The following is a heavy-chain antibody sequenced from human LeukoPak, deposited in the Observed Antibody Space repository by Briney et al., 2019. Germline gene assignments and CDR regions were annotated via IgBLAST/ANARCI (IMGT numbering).Heavy chain of an antibody. V-gene: IGHV1-18*01. D-gene: IGHD3-3*01. Sequence: GASVKVSCKASGYTFTSYGISWVRQAPGQGLEWMGWISAYNGNTNYAQKLQGRVTMTTDTSTSTAYMELRSLRSDDTAVYYCARESGGDFWSGYYTTIDYWGQGTLVTVSS. CDR3: ARESGGDFWSGYYTTIDY. CDR1: GYTFTSYG. CDR2: ISAYNGNT. J-gene: IGHJ4*02.